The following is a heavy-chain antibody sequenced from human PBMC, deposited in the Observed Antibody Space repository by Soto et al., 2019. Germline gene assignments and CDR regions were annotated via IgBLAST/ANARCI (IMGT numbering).Heavy chain of an antibody. CDR2: FIPFFGTA. V-gene: IGHV1-69*01. J-gene: IGHJ5*02. CDR1: GGSFNKYP. D-gene: IGHD3-3*02. Sequence: QVQLVQSGAEVRKPGSSVKVSCEASGGSFNKYPISWVRQAPGQGLEWMGGFIPFFGTANYAQNFQGRVTMPGDGATSTAYMALTSLTSGDTAIYYCAGPPAFAQFPAPSAPWAQGPLVTVPS. CDR3: AGPPAFAQFPAPSAP.